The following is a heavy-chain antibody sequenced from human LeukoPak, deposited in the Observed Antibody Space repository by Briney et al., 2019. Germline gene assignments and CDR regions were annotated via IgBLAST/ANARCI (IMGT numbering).Heavy chain of an antibody. CDR2: ISGSGGST. J-gene: IGHJ4*02. CDR3: ANIGSLVVYARDYY. V-gene: IGHV3-23*01. CDR1: GVTFSSYA. D-gene: IGHD2-8*02. Sequence: PGGSLRLSCAASGVTFSSYAMSWVRPGACCWLACVSAISGSGGSTYYADSVKGRFTISRDNSKNTLYLQMNSLRAEDTAVYYCANIGSLVVYARDYYWGQGTLVTVSS.